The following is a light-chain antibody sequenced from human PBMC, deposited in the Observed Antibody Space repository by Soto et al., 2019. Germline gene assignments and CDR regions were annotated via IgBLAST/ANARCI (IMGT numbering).Light chain of an antibody. V-gene: IGKV1-39*01. CDR2: AAS. J-gene: IGKJ2*01. CDR3: KQSYSTLYT. CDR1: QSISSY. Sequence: DIQITQSPSSLSASVGHRVNITFRASQSISSYLNWYQQKPGKAPKLLIYAASSLQSGVPSRFSGSGSGTDFTLTISSLQTEDFATYYCKQSYSTLYTFGKGTKVDIK.